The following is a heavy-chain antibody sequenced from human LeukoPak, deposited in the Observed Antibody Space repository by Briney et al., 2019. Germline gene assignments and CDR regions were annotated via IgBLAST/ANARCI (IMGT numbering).Heavy chain of an antibody. J-gene: IGHJ5*02. V-gene: IGHV4-59*13. D-gene: IGHD3-22*01. CDR3: AREEYDSSGYYSFSWFDP. Sequence: AEPLSLPCTVSVGSFSSYYWSWIRQPPGKGLEGGGYTYYSGSTNYNPSPKSRVTISVATSKNHFTLKLSSVTAADTAVYYCAREEYDSSGYYSFSWFDPWGQGTLVTVSS. CDR1: VGSFSSYY. CDR2: TYYSGST.